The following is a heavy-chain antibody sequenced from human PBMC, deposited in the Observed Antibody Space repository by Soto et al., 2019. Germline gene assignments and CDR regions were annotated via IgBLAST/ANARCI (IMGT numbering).Heavy chain of an antibody. J-gene: IGHJ6*02. V-gene: IGHV3-9*01. CDR2: ISYDSGSI. Sequence: EVQLVESGAGLVQPGRSLRLSWAASGFRFDDYGMHWVRQVPGKGLEWVSGISYDSGSIGYADSVKGRFTISRENAKNSLYLQMTSPIAEDTALYYYAKSMGGTANRMDVCGQGTTVTLSS. CDR1: GFRFDDYG. D-gene: IGHD2-15*01. CDR3: AKSMGGTANRMDV.